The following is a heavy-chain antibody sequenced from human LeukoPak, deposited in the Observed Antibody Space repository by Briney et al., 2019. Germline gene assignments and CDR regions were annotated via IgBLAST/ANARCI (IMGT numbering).Heavy chain of an antibody. V-gene: IGHV3-23*01. J-gene: IGHJ4*02. CDR2: ISGSGGST. D-gene: IGHD3-22*01. CDR1: GGSFSGYY. Sequence: ETLSLTCAVYGGSFSGYYWSWIRQPPGKGLEWVSAISGSGGSTYYADSVKGRFTISRDNSKNTLYLQMNSLRAEDTAVYYCAKQARRITMIVVVISTHLDYWGQGTLVTVSS. CDR3: AKQARRITMIVVVISTHLDY.